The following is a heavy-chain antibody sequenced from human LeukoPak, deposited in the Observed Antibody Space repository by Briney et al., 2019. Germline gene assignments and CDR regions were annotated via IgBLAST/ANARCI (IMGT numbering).Heavy chain of an antibody. J-gene: IGHJ4*02. D-gene: IGHD1-14*01. CDR2: LYSDGNT. V-gene: IGHV3-53*01. CDR1: GFAVITND. CDR3: ARGVEPLAANTLAY. Sequence: GGSLRLSCAASGFAVITNDMTWVRQAPGKGLEWVSVLYSDGNTKYADSVQGRFTISRDNSKNTLYLEMNSLNPDDTAVYYCARGVEPLAANTLAYWGQGTLVTVSS.